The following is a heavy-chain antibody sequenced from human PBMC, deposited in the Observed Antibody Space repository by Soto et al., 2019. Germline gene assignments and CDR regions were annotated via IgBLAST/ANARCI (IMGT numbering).Heavy chain of an antibody. CDR3: ARELWCGELGWFDP. D-gene: IGHD3-10*01. CDR2: IYYSGST. Sequence: QVQLQESGPGLVKPWETLSLTCTVSGGSISSSYWGWTRQPPGKGLGGIGYIYYSGSTNYNPSLKSRVTIAVDTSKNQLSLKLSSVTAAATAVYYCARELWCGELGWFDPWGQGTLVTVSS. J-gene: IGHJ5*02. CDR1: GGSISSSY. V-gene: IGHV4-59*01.